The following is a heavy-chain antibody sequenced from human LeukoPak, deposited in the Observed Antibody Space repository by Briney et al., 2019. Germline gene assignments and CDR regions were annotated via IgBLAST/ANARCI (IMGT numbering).Heavy chain of an antibody. CDR3: TKQSGSNFHRALDV. J-gene: IGHJ6*02. CDR2: FTGSGGST. D-gene: IGHD3-10*01. CDR1: GFTFSSYA. V-gene: IGHV3-23*01. Sequence: GGSLRLSCAASGFTFSSYAMSWVRQAPGKGLELVSGFTGSGGSTYYADSVKGRFTISRDNSKNTLDLQMNSLRAEDTAVYYCTKQSGSNFHRALDVWGQGTTVTVSS.